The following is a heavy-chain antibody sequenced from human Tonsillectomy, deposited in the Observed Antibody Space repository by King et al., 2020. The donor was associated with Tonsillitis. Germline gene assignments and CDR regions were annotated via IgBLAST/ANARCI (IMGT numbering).Heavy chain of an antibody. CDR2: IYWDDDK. CDR3: AQRARNYYESSGYTYGGFDY. D-gene: IGHD3-22*01. Sequence: TLKESGPTLVKPTQTLTLTCTFSGFSLSTSGVGVGWIRQPPGKALEWLALIYWDDDKRYSPSLKSRLTITKDTSKNQVVLTMTNMDPVDTSTYSCAQRARNYYESSGYTYGGFDYWGQGTLVTVSS. J-gene: IGHJ4*02. V-gene: IGHV2-5*02. CDR1: GFSLSTSGVG.